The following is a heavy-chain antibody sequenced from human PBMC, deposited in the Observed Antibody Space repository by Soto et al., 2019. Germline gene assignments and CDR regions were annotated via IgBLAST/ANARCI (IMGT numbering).Heavy chain of an antibody. CDR1: GFTFGSYG. CDR3: AKNAAADMETNYYYGLDV. J-gene: IGHJ6*02. D-gene: IGHD6-13*01. CDR2: ISYDGSEK. V-gene: IGHV3-30*18. Sequence: QEQLVESGGGVVQPGRSLRLACAGSGFTFGSYGMHWVRQAPGKGLEWVAVISYDGSEKYYEESVKGRFTISRDNSKNTLYLQMNSIRGEDTAVYHCAKNAAADMETNYYYGLDVWGQGTTVTVSS.